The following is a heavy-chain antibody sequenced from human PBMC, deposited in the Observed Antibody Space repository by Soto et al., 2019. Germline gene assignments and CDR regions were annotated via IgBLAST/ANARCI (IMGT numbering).Heavy chain of an antibody. CDR1: GYTCTSYS. Sequence: GASVKVSCKASGYTCTSYSMHWVRQAPGQRPEWVGWINVGTGDANYSEKFLGRVTITRDTSASTAYMELNSLRSEDTAVYYCARDMSGTYQHHGVDVWGQGTTVTVSS. D-gene: IGHD1-26*01. CDR3: ARDMSGTYQHHGVDV. J-gene: IGHJ6*02. V-gene: IGHV1-3*01. CDR2: INVGTGDA.